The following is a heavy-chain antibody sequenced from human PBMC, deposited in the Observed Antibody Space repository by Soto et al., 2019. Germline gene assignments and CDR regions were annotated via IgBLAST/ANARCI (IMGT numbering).Heavy chain of an antibody. V-gene: IGHV4-59*01. D-gene: IGHD6-19*01. CDR1: GGSISSYY. J-gene: IGHJ5*02. Sequence: SETLSLTCTVSGGSISSYYWSWIRQPPGKGLEWIGYIYYSGSTNYNPSLESRVTISVDTSKNQFSLKLSSVTAADTAVYYCARAPDSSGWPFNWFDPWGQGTLVTVSS. CDR2: IYYSGST. CDR3: ARAPDSSGWPFNWFDP.